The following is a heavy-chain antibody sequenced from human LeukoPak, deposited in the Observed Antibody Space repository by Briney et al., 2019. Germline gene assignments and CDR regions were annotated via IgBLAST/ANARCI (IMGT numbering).Heavy chain of an antibody. CDR1: GFTFNNYG. V-gene: IGHV3-30*02. J-gene: IGHJ3*02. D-gene: IGHD3-9*01. CDR3: AKGPKRYNILTGYFVIETAFDI. Sequence: GGSLRLSCAASGFTFNNYGMHWVRQAPGKGLEWVAFIRYDGRNKYYADSVKGRFTISRDNSKNTLYLQMNSLRAEDTAVYYCAKGPKRYNILTGYFVIETAFDIWGQGTMVTVSS. CDR2: IRYDGRNK.